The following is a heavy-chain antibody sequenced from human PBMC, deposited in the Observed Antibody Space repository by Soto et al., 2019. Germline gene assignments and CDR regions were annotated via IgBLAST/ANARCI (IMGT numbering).Heavy chain of an antibody. D-gene: IGHD7-27*01. CDR2: FSSSAYI. J-gene: IGHJ3*02. V-gene: IGHV3-21*01. CDR3: GTDRWGGAFDM. CDR1: GFNFNSYT. Sequence: PGGSLRLSCAASGFNFNSYTINCVRQAPGKRLEWLSSFSSSAYIFSTDSVRGRFTISRDDAKNSLYLEMNSLRAEDTAVYYCGTDRWGGAFDMWGQGTRVTVSS.